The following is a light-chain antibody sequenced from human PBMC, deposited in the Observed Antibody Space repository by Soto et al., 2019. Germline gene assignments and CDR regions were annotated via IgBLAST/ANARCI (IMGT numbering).Light chain of an antibody. V-gene: IGLV2-14*03. CDR3: SSYTSSNTYV. Sequence: QSALTQPASVSGSPGQSXAISCTXTSXDVGGYNSVSWYQQHPGKAPKLMIYNVSNRPSGVSDRFSGSKSGNTASLTISGLQAEDEADYYCSSYTSSNTYVFGTGTKLTVL. J-gene: IGLJ1*01. CDR2: NVS. CDR1: SXDVGGYNS.